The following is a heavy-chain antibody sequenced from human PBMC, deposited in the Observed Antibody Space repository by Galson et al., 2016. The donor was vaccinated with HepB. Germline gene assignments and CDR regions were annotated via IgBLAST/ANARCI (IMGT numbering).Heavy chain of an antibody. Sequence: SLRLSCAASGFTFSSYSMNWVRQAPGKGLEWVSSISSSSTYIYYADSVKGRFTISRDNAKNSLFLQMNSLRVEDTGVYYCAREIEHYDYAWGNSYWYYYGLDVWGQGATVTVS. CDR1: GFTFSSYS. J-gene: IGHJ6*02. D-gene: IGHD3-16*01. CDR2: ISSSSTYI. CDR3: AREIEHYDYAWGNSYWYYYGLDV. V-gene: IGHV3-21*04.